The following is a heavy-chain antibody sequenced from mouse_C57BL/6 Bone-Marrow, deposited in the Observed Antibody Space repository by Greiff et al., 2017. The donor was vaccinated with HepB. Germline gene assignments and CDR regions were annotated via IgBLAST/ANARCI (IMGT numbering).Heavy chain of an antibody. CDR1: GYAFSSYW. D-gene: IGHD1-1*01. CDR2: IYPGDGDT. V-gene: IGHV1-80*01. Sequence: VQLQQSGAELVKPGASVKISCKASGYAFSSYWMNWVKQRPGKGLEWIGQIYPGDGDTNYNGKFKGKATLTADKSSSTAYMQLSSLTSEDSAVYFCASLFITTVVATDYWGQGTTLTVSS. CDR3: ASLFITTVVATDY. J-gene: IGHJ2*01.